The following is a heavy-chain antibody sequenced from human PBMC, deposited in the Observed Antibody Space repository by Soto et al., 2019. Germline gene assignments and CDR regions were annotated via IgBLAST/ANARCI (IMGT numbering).Heavy chain of an antibody. D-gene: IGHD6-13*01. Sequence: SQTLSLTCAISGDSDSSKSAAWNRTRQSPSRGLEWLGRTYYRSKWYNDYAVSVKSRITINPDTSKNQFSLQLNSVTPEDTAVYYCARGLAAAEYYYYYGMDVWGQGNTVTVT. CDR2: TYYRSKWYN. V-gene: IGHV6-1*01. CDR1: GDSDSSKSAA. J-gene: IGHJ6*02. CDR3: ARGLAAAEYYYYYGMDV.